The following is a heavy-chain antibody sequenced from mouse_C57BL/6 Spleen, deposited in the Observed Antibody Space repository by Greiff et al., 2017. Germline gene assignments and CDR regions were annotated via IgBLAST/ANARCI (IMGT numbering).Heavy chain of an antibody. V-gene: IGHV1-55*01. CDR3: ARFYGKYVYAMDY. CDR2: IYPGSGST. J-gene: IGHJ4*01. Sequence: QVQLQQPGAELVKPGASVKMSCKASGYTFTSYWITWVKQRPGQGLEWIGDIYPGSGSTNYNEKFKSKATLTVDTSSSTAYMQLSSLTSEDSAFYYCARFYGKYVYAMDYWGQATSGTVFS. D-gene: IGHD2-1*01. CDR1: GYTFTSYW.